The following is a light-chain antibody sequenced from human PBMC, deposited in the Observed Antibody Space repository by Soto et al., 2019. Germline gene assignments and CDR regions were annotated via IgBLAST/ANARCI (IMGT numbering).Light chain of an antibody. Sequence: QSVLTQPASVSGSPGQSITISCTGTSSDVGGYKFVSWYQQHPGKAPKLMIYEVSNRPSRVSNRFSGSKSGNTASLTISGLQAEDEADYYCSSYTTSSTRVFGGGTKVTVL. CDR3: SSYTTSSTRV. CDR1: SSDVGGYKF. CDR2: EVS. J-gene: IGLJ3*02. V-gene: IGLV2-14*01.